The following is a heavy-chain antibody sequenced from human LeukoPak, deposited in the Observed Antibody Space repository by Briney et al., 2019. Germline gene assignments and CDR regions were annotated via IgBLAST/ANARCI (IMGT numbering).Heavy chain of an antibody. D-gene: IGHD5-18*01. CDR2: MYYSGST. CDR1: GVSISNSTYY. J-gene: IGHJ4*02. V-gene: IGHV4-39*07. Sequence: PSETLSLTCTVSGVSISNSTYYWGWVRQPPGEGLEWIGSMYYSGSTHYNPSLKSRVTISVDTSKNQFSLKLSSVTAADTAVYYCARVDSYGQRFDYWGQGTLVTVSS. CDR3: ARVDSYGQRFDY.